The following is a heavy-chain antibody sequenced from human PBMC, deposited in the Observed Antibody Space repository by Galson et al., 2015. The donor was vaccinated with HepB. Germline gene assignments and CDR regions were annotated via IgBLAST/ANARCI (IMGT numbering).Heavy chain of an antibody. V-gene: IGHV1-2*04. Sequence: QSGAEVKKPGESLRISCKASGYTFTGYYMHWVRQAPGQGLEWMGWINPNSGGTNYAQKFQGWVTMTRDTSISTAYMELRSLRSDDTAVYYCAREGILGVTTRNYYYYGMDVWGQGTTVTVSS. CDR3: AREGILGVTTRNYYYYGMDV. D-gene: IGHD1-26*01. CDR2: INPNSGGT. J-gene: IGHJ6*02. CDR1: GYTFTGYY.